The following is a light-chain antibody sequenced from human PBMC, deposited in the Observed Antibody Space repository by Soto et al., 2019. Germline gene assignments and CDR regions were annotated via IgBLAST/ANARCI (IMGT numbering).Light chain of an antibody. CDR3: QQYDNLPLYT. CDR2: DAS. Sequence: DIQMTQSPSSLSASVGDRVTITCQASQDISNYLKWYQQKPGKAPKLLIYDASNLETGVPSRFSGSGSGTDFTFTISSLQPEDIATYYCQQYDNLPLYTFSQGTKLEIK. V-gene: IGKV1-33*01. CDR1: QDISNY. J-gene: IGKJ2*01.